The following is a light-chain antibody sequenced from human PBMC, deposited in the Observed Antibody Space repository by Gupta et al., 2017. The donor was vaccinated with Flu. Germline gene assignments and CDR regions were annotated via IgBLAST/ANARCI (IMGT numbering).Light chain of an antibody. J-gene: IGKJ4*01. V-gene: IGKV1-5*03. Sequence: DIQITQCPSTLSASVGDRVTITCRASQSISSWLAWYQQKPGEAPKLLIYKASSLQSGVPSRFSGSGSGAGFTLTISSLQPDDSATYYCQQYNSYSLTFGGGTKVEIK. CDR3: QQYNSYSLT. CDR2: KAS. CDR1: QSISSW.